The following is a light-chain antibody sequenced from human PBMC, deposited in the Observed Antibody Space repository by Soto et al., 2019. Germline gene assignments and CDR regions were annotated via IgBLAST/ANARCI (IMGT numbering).Light chain of an antibody. J-gene: IGKJ4*01. CDR1: QSVNNN. CDR3: QQYNNWPLT. V-gene: IGKV3-15*01. CDR2: DAS. Sequence: EIVMTQSPATLSVSPGERATLSCRASQSVNNNLAWYQQKPGQAPRLLIYDASTRATGIPARFSGSGSGTDFTLTIRSLQSEDFAVYYCQQYNNWPLTFGGGTKVDIK.